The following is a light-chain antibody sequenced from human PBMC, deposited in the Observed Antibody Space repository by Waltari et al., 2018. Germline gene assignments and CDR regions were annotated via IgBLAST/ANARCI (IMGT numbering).Light chain of an antibody. J-gene: IGLJ2*01. V-gene: IGLV3-19*01. CDR2: DKD. CDR3: NSRDTRGNHFVV. Sequence: SSELTQDPSVSVALGQTVRITCQGEHPRSHFVSLYQQKPGQAPMLVIYDKDNRPSGIPERFSGSSSGNIASLTITGAQAEDEADYYCNSRDTRGNHFVVFGGGTKLTVL. CDR1: HPRSHF.